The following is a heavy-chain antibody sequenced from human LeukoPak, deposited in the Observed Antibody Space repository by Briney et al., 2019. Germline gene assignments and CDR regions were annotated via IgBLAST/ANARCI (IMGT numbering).Heavy chain of an antibody. CDR2: INPNSGGT. D-gene: IGHD5-18*01. CDR3: AREDRYSYHF. CDR1: GFTFTDYY. J-gene: IGHJ4*02. Sequence: GASVTVSCKASGFTFTDYYMHWLRQAPGQGLEWMGWINPNSGGTNYAQKFQGRVSMTRDTSIRTAYMELSSLRSDDTAVYYCAREDRYSYHFWGQGTLVTVSS. V-gene: IGHV1-2*02.